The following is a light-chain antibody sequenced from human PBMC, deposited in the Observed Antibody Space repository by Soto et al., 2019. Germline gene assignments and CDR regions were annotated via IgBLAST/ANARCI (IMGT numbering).Light chain of an antibody. V-gene: IGLV3-1*01. CDR2: RDT. CDR3: QAWDSNTAV. Sequence: SSELTQLPSVSVSPGQTASISCSGDKLGDKYACWFQQKPGQPLVLVIYRDTNRPSGIPDRFSGSNSGNTATLTISGTQAMDEADYYCQAWDSNTAVFGTGTKLTVL. J-gene: IGLJ1*01. CDR1: KLGDKY.